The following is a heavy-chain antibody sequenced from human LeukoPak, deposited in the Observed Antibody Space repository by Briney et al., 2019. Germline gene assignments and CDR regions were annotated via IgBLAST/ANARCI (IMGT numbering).Heavy chain of an antibody. CDR2: IYYTGRT. Sequence: PSETLSLTCTVSGGSTRSSSYYWGWIRQPPGKGLEWIGNIYYTGRTYYNPSLKSRVTISVDTSKNQFSLKLSSVSAADTAVYFCARLNYYDSIGPLLWGKGTRVTVPS. D-gene: IGHD3-22*01. CDR3: ARLNYYDSIGPLL. V-gene: IGHV4-39*01. J-gene: IGHJ4*02. CDR1: GGSTRSSSYY.